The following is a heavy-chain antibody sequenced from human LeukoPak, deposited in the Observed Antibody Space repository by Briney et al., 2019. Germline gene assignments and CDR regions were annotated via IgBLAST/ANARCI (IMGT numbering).Heavy chain of an antibody. Sequence: ASVKVSCKASGYTFTSYYMHWVRHTPGQGLEWMGIINPSGGSTSYAQKFQGRVTMTRDTSISTAYMELSRLRSDDTAVYYCATTRWGIAAAGTPFDYWGQGTLVTVSS. D-gene: IGHD6-13*01. CDR3: ATTRWGIAAAGTPFDY. CDR2: INPSGGST. CDR1: GYTFTSYY. J-gene: IGHJ4*02. V-gene: IGHV1-46*01.